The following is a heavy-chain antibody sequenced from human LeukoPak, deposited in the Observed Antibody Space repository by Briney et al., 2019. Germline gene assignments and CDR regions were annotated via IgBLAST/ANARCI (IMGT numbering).Heavy chain of an antibody. CDR1: GGSFSGYY. CDR3: AGGLRRWLRDPFDY. J-gene: IGHJ4*02. CDR2: INHSGST. Sequence: SETLSLTCAVYGGSFSGYYWSWIRQPPGKGLEWIGEINHSGSTNYNPSLKSRVTISVDTSKNQFSLKLSSVTAADTAVYYCAGGLRRWLRDPFDYWGQGTLVTVSP. V-gene: IGHV4-34*01. D-gene: IGHD5-12*01.